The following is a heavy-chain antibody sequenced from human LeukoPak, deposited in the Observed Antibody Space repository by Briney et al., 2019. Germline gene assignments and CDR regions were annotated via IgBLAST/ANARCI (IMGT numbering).Heavy chain of an antibody. V-gene: IGHV3-30*04. CDR1: GFTFSSYA. Sequence: GGSLRLSCAASGFTFSSYAMHWVRQAPGKGLEWVAVISYDGSNKYYADSVKGRFTISRDNSKNTLYLQMNSLRAEDTAVYYGARDPRVNDYYDSSGYDYWGQGTLVTVSS. CDR3: ARDPRVNDYYDSSGYDY. J-gene: IGHJ4*02. CDR2: ISYDGSNK. D-gene: IGHD3-22*01.